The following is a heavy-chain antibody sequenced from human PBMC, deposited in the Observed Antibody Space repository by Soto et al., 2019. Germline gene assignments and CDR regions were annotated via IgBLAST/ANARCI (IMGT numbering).Heavy chain of an antibody. CDR2: ISYDGSNK. CDR1: GFTFSSYA. J-gene: IGHJ5*02. D-gene: IGHD3-10*01. CDR3: ARDALTLWFGELSTNWFDP. Sequence: GGSLRLSCAASGFTFSSYAMHWVRQAPGKGLEWVAVISYDGSNKYYADSVKGRFTISRDNSKNTLYLQMNSLRAEDTAVYYCARDALTLWFGELSTNWFDPWGQGTLVTVSS. V-gene: IGHV3-30-3*01.